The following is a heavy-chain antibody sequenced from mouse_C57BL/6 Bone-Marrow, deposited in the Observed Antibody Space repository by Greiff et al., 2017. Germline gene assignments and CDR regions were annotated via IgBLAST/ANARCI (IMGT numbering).Heavy chain of an antibody. CDR1: GYTFTSYW. CDR3: ARDNYGNNYLDY. CDR2: IYPGSGST. V-gene: IGHV1-55*01. J-gene: IGHJ2*01. Sequence: QVQLQQPGAELVKPGASVKMSCKASGYTFTSYWMTWVKQRPGQGLEWIGDIYPGSGSTNYNEKFKSKATLTVDKSSSTAYMQLSSLTSEDSAVYYCARDNYGNNYLDYWGQGTTLTVTA. D-gene: IGHD2-1*01.